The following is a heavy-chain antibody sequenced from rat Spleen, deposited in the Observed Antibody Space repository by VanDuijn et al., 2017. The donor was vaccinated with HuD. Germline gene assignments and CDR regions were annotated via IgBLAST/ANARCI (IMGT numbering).Heavy chain of an antibody. J-gene: IGHJ3*01. CDR2: MWSGGST. Sequence: QVQLMESGPGLVQPSETLSLTCTVSGFSLTSYNVHWVRQPPGKGLEWMGVMWSGGSTDYNSALKSRLSINRDTSKRQVFLKVKSLKTEDTGIYYCTTHWFAYWGQGTLVAVSS. V-gene: IGHV2-45*01. CDR1: GFSLTSYN. CDR3: TTHWFAY.